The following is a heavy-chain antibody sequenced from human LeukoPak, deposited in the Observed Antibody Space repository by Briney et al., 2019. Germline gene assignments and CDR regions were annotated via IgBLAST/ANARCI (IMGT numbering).Heavy chain of an antibody. J-gene: IGHJ4*02. CDR1: GGSISSGDYY. CDR2: IYYSGST. CDR3: ARGPDYYDSSGYYFDY. D-gene: IGHD3-22*01. V-gene: IGHV4-30-4*01. Sequence: SETLSLTCTVSGGSISSGDYYWSWIRQPPGKGLEWIGYIYYSGSTYYNPSLKSRVTISVDTSKNQFSLKLSSVTAADTAVYYCARGPDYYDSSGYYFDYWGQGTLVTVSS.